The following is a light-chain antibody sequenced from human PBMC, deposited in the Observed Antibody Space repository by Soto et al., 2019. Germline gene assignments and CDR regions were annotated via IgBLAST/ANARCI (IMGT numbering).Light chain of an antibody. J-gene: IGKJ1*01. Sequence: IMLRQSAVTLSLYPGERATLSCRASQSVSSNLAWYQQKPGQAPRLLIYGASTRATGIPARFSGSGSGTEFTLTISSLQSEDFAVYYCQQYNNWPRTFGQGTKADNK. V-gene: IGKV3D-15*01. CDR1: QSVSSN. CDR3: QQYNNWPRT. CDR2: GAS.